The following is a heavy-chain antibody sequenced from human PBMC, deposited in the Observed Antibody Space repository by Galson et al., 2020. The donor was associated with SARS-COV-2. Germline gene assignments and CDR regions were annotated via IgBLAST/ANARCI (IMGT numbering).Heavy chain of an antibody. Sequence: SETLSLTCTVSGGSITSDGSYWSWIRQHPGKGLEWIRYIFYSGFTYYSPSLKSRVTMALDTSKNQFSLELNSVTAADTAVYYCASGLGGDYWGQGTLVTVSS. CDR2: IFYSGFT. J-gene: IGHJ4*02. CDR3: ASGLGGDY. D-gene: IGHD1-26*01. V-gene: IGHV4-31*03. CDR1: GGSITSDGSY.